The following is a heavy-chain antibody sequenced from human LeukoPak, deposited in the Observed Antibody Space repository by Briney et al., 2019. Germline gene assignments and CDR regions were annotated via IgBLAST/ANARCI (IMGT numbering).Heavy chain of an antibody. CDR2: IYDSGTT. V-gene: IGHV4-59*08. J-gene: IGHJ3*02. D-gene: IGHD2-15*01. Sequence: PSETLSLTCTVSGGSISSYYWTWIRQPPGKGLEWIGYIYDSGTTNYNPSLMSRVTISLDTSKNQFSLKLSSVTAADTAVYYCARQSDSVPFDIWGQGTMVTVSS. CDR1: GGSISSYY. CDR3: ARQSDSVPFDI.